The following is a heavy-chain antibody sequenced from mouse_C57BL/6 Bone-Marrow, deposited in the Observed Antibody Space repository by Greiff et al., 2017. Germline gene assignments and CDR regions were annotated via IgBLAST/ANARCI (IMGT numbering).Heavy chain of an antibody. D-gene: IGHD2-4*01. CDR1: GFTFSSYA. Sequence: EVKLVESGEGLVKPGGSLKLSCAASGFTFSSYAMSWVRQTPEKRLEWVAYISSGGDYIYYADTEKGRFTISRDNARNTLYLQMSSLKSEDTAMYYCTRFYDYDRGFDYWGQGTTLTVSS. CDR2: ISSGGDYI. V-gene: IGHV5-9-1*02. CDR3: TRFYDYDRGFDY. J-gene: IGHJ2*01.